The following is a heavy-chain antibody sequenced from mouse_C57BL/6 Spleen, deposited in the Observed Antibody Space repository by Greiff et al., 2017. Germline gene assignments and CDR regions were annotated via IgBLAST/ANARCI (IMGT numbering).Heavy chain of an antibody. J-gene: IGHJ1*03. CDR3: ARRVDYDPLYWYFDV. Sequence: QVQLKQSGAELVKPGASVKISCKASGYAFSSYWMNWVKQRPGKGLEWIGQMYPGDGDTNYNGKFKGKATLTADKSSSTAYMQLSSLTSEDSAVYFCARRVDYDPLYWYFDVWGTGTTVTVSS. V-gene: IGHV1-80*01. CDR1: GYAFSSYW. CDR2: MYPGDGDT. D-gene: IGHD2-4*01.